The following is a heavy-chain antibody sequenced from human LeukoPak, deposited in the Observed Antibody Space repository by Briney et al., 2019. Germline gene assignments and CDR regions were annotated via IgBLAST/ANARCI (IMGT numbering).Heavy chain of an antibody. D-gene: IGHD4-4*01. J-gene: IGHJ6*02. CDR3: ARATLPSYSKGSYYYYGMDV. Sequence: PGGSPRLSCAASGFTFSSYWMSWVRQAPGKGLEWVANIKQDGSEKYYVDSVKGRFTISRDNAKNSLYLQMNSLRAEDTAVYYCARATLPSYSKGSYYYYGMDVWGQGTTVTVSS. CDR2: IKQDGSEK. V-gene: IGHV3-7*01. CDR1: GFTFSSYW.